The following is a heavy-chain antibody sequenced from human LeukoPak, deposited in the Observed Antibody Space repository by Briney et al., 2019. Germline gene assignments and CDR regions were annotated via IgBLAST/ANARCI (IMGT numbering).Heavy chain of an antibody. CDR2: ISGSGVVP. D-gene: IGHD1-26*01. CDR1: RLTFSSYA. V-gene: IGHV3-23*01. CDR3: AKSIREPGWYFDL. J-gene: IGHJ2*01. Sequence: VGSLRLSFAASRLTFSSYAMSWVRQAPGTGLEGFSAISGSGVVPYYEDFVKGRFNISRDNSKNTLFLQINNLRAEDTAVFYCAKSIREPGWYFDLWVRGTLVIVSS.